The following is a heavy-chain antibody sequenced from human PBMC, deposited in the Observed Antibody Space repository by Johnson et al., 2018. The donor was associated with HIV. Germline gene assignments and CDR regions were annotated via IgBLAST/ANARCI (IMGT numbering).Heavy chain of an antibody. Sequence: QVQLVESGGGVVQPGRSLILFCAVSGFPFTTYTIHWVRQAPGKGLEWVALISYDGNDKYYADSVKGRITISRDISKSTLYLQMNSLRVEDTSMYYCARDEYWYYEDSSVYPAPGAFDIWGQGTIVTVSS. D-gene: IGHD3-22*01. CDR1: GFPFTTYT. CDR3: ARDEYWYYEDSSVYPAPGAFDI. V-gene: IGHV3-30*04. CDR2: ISYDGNDK. J-gene: IGHJ3*02.